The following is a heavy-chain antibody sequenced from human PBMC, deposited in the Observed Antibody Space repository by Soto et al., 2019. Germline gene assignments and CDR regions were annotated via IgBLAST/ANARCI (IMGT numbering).Heavy chain of an antibody. V-gene: IGHV4-59*01. CDR1: GGSISSYY. J-gene: IGHJ6*02. Sequence: PSETLSLTCTVSGGSISSYYWSWIRQPPGKGLEWIGYIYYSGGTNYNPSLKSRVPLSVDTSKNQFSLKLSSVTAADTAVYYCARELVYYGMDVWGQGTRVTVSS. CDR2: IYYSGGT. CDR3: ARELVYYGMDV.